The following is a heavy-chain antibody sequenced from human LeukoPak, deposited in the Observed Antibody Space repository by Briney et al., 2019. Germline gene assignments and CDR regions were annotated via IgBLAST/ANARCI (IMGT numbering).Heavy chain of an antibody. CDR2: VSVSGGTT. V-gene: IGHV3-23*01. Sequence: GGSLRLSCIASGFTFSSYAMSWVRQAPGKGLEWISGVSVSGGTTKHADSVKGRFTISRDNSKDTLFLQMNSLRAEDTAVYYCAKDVRVGGGGMDVWGQGTPVTVSS. CDR3: AKDVRVGGGGMDV. D-gene: IGHD1-26*01. J-gene: IGHJ6*02. CDR1: GFTFSSYA.